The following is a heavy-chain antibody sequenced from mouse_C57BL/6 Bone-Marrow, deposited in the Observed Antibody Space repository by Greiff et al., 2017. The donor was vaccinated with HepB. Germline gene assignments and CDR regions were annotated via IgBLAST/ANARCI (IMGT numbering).Heavy chain of an antibody. CDR1: GFTFSSYA. V-gene: IGHV5-4*01. D-gene: IGHD1-1*01. J-gene: IGHJ1*03. Sequence: EVMLVESGGGLVKPGGSLKLSCAASGFTFSSYAISWVRQTPEKRLEWVATISDGGSYTYYPDNVKGRFTISRDNAKNNLYLQMSHLKSEDTAMYYCARDRYYYGSSYWYFDVWGTGTTVTVSS. CDR3: ARDRYYYGSSYWYFDV. CDR2: ISDGGSYT.